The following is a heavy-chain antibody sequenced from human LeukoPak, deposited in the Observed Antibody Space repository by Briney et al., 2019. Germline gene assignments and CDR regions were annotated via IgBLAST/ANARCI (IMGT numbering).Heavy chain of an antibody. D-gene: IGHD6-13*01. CDR3: AAAAAGNNWFDP. Sequence: SQTLSLTCTVSGGSISSGSYYWSWVRQPAGKGLEWIGRIYTSGSTNYNPSLKSRVTISVDTSKNQFSLKLSSVTAADTAVYYCAAAAAGNNWFDPWGQGTLVTASS. V-gene: IGHV4-61*02. CDR2: IYTSGST. CDR1: GGSISSGSYY. J-gene: IGHJ5*02.